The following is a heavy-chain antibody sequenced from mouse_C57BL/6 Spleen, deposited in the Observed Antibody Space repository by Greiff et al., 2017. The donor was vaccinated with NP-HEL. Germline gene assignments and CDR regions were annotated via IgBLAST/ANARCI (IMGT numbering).Heavy chain of an antibody. CDR1: GFNIKDDY. CDR2: IDPENGDT. CDR3: TTRWVDY. V-gene: IGHV14-4*01. D-gene: IGHD1-1*02. Sequence: EVKLQQSGAELVRPGASVKLSCTASGFNIKDDYMHWVKQRPEQGLEWIGWIDPENGDTEYASKFQGKATITADTSSNTAYLQLSSLTSEDTAVYYCTTRWVDYWGQGTTLTVSS. J-gene: IGHJ2*01.